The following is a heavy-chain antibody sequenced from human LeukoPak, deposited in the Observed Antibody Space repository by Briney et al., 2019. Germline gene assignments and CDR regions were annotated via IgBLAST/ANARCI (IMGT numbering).Heavy chain of an antibody. CDR2: IYTSGST. D-gene: IGHD6-13*01. V-gene: IGHV4-4*07. Sequence: SETLSLTCTVSGASISIYYWSWIRQPAGKGLEWIGRIYTSGSTNYNPSLRSRVTMSVDTSKNQFSLKLSSVTAADTAVYYCAREGGYSSSPDYWGQGTLVTVSS. J-gene: IGHJ4*02. CDR3: AREGGYSSSPDY. CDR1: GASISIYY.